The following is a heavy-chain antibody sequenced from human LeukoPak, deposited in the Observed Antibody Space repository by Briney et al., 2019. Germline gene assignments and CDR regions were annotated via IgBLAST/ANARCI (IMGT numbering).Heavy chain of an antibody. Sequence: PGGSLRLSCAASGFTFSDYWMHWVRQASGKGLEWVSNINKDGSSTNYADSVKGRFTISRDNAKNTLYLQMNSLRAEDTAVYSCVRDLSGSSDYWGQGTLVTVSS. D-gene: IGHD3-10*01. V-gene: IGHV3-74*01. J-gene: IGHJ4*02. CDR2: INKDGSST. CDR3: VRDLSGSSDY. CDR1: GFTFSDYW.